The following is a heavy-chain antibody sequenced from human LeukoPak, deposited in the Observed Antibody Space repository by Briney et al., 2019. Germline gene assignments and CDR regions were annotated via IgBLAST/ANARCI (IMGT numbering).Heavy chain of an antibody. Sequence: SSETLSLTCAVSGGSISSGGYSWSWIRQPPGKGLEWIGYIYYSGSTYYNPSLKSRVTISVDTSKNQFSLKLSSVTAADTAVYYCASTLSYSYGVFDYWGQGTLVTVSS. CDR2: IYYSGST. D-gene: IGHD5-18*01. CDR3: ASTLSYSYGVFDY. V-gene: IGHV4-30-4*07. J-gene: IGHJ4*02. CDR1: GGSISSGGYS.